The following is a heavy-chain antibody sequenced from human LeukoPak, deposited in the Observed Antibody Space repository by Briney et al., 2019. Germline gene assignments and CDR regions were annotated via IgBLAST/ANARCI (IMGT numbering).Heavy chain of an antibody. J-gene: IGHJ3*02. CDR3: ARETYQYVAFDI. Sequence: SETLSLTCAVSGGSISSSNWWSWVRQPPGKGLEWIGEIYHSGSTDYNPSLKSRVTISVDKSKNQFSLKLSSVTAADTAVYYCARETYQYVAFDIWGQGTMVTVSS. V-gene: IGHV4-4*02. CDR2: IYHSGST. D-gene: IGHD2-2*01. CDR1: GGSISSSNW.